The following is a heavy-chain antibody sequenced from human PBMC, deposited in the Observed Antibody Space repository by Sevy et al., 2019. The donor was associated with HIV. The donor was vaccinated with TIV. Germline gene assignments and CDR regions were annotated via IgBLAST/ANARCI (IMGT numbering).Heavy chain of an antibody. CDR1: GFSFNTAGVG. CDR3: AHRSYTSGWYKVHFDP. V-gene: IGHV2-5*01. D-gene: IGHD6-19*01. CDR2: IRWNDDK. J-gene: IGHJ5*02. Sequence: SGPTLVNPTQTLTLTCTFSGFSFNTAGVGVGWIRQPPGKALEWLALIRWNDDKYYNPSLSSRLTITKDTSENEVVLTMANMGPEDTATYFCAHRSYTSGWYKVHFDPWGQGTLVTVSS.